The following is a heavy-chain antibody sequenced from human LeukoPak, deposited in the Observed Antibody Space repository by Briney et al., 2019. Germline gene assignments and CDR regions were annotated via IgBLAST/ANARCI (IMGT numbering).Heavy chain of an antibody. Sequence: GGSLRLSCAASGFSFSTYSMNWVRQAPGKGLEWVSSISRNSRYIYYADSMRGRFTISRDNAKNSLYLQMNSLRVEDTAVYYCARGGSYWFIGYWGQGTLVTVSS. CDR1: GFSFSTYS. CDR2: ISRNSRYI. CDR3: ARGGSYWFIGY. J-gene: IGHJ4*02. D-gene: IGHD1-26*01. V-gene: IGHV3-21*01.